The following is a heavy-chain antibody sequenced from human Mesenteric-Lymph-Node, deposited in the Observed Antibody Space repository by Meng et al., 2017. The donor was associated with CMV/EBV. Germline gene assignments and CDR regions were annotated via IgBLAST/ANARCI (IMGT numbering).Heavy chain of an antibody. CDR1: GFTVSSHY. CDR3: ARAPIDSPDGAYFDY. CDR2: IYRGGNT. V-gene: IGHV3-53*01. J-gene: IGHJ4*02. D-gene: IGHD5-24*01. Sequence: GESLKISCAASGFTVSSHYMTWVRQAPGKGLEWVSVIYRGGNTYYADSVKGRFTISRDNSKNTLYLQMNSLRAEDTAVYYCARAPIDSPDGAYFDYWGQGTLVTVSS.